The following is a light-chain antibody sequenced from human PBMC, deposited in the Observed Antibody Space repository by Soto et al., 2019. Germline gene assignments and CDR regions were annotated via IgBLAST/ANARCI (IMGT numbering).Light chain of an antibody. V-gene: IGLV4-69*01. CDR1: SGHNNYA. CDR3: QTWGTGTDWV. J-gene: IGLJ3*02. CDR2: VNSDGSH. Sequence: QLVLTQSPSASASLGASVKLTCALSSGHNNYAIAWHQQQPEKGPRYLMMVNSDGSHRRGDGIPDRFSGSSSGAERSLTISSLQSEDEADYYCQTWGTGTDWVFGGGTQLTVL.